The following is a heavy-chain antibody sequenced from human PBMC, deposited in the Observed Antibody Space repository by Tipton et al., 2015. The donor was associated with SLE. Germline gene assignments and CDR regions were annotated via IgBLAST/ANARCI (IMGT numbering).Heavy chain of an antibody. CDR1: GASISGETYF. CDR2: VDASGDS. V-gene: IGHV4-61*09. Sequence: TLSLTCIVSGASISGETYFWSWVRQPAGKGLEWIGNVDASGDSSYKPSLQSRVTISVEKSKNQLSLRLDSVTAADMAVYYCARDSLRLSNGWEDGFDIWGQGTSVTVSP. CDR3: ARDSLRLSNGWEDGFDI. J-gene: IGHJ3*02. D-gene: IGHD3-3*01.